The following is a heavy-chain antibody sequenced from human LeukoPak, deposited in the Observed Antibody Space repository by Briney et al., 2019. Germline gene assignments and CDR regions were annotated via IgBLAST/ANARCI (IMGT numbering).Heavy chain of an antibody. Sequence: GGSLRLSCAASEFTFSDYYMSWIRQAPGKGLEWVSYISYSGDTIYYADSVKGRFTISRDNSKNTLSLQMNSLRAEDAAVYYCAKPLWFGDLFPLREFDYWGQGTLVTVSS. CDR1: EFTFSDYY. CDR3: AKPLWFGDLFPLREFDY. J-gene: IGHJ4*02. CDR2: ISYSGDTI. V-gene: IGHV3-11*01. D-gene: IGHD3-10*01.